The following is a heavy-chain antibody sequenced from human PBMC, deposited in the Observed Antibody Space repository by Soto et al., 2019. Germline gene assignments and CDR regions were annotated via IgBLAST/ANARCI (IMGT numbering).Heavy chain of an antibody. D-gene: IGHD3-16*02. J-gene: IGHJ4*02. Sequence: DVQLVESGGGLVQPGRSLRLSCAASGFSFGDYAMHWVRQAPGKGLEWVAGISWNSGSTGYADSVKGRFTISRDNAKNSLYLQINRLRAEGTAFYYCVKDNGLGVIPVFYDFGYWGQGTLVTVSS. CDR2: ISWNSGST. CDR1: GFSFGDYA. V-gene: IGHV3-9*01. CDR3: VKDNGLGVIPVFYDFGY.